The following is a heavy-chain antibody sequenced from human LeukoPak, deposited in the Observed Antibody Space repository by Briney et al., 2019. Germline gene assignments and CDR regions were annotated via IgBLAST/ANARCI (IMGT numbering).Heavy chain of an antibody. CDR1: GFTFSSFS. CDR3: ARERAVNGWTSAYFDY. CDR2: ISSDGSTK. Sequence: GRSLRLSCAASGFTFSSFSMHWVRQAPGKGLEWVSVISSDGSTKYFADAVKGRFTISRDNSKNTLYLQINSLRVEDTAVYFCARERAVNGWTSAYFDYWGQGTLVTVSS. V-gene: IGHV3-30*14. D-gene: IGHD6-19*01. J-gene: IGHJ4*02.